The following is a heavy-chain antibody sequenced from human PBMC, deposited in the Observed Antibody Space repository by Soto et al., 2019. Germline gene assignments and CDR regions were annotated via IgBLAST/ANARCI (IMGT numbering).Heavy chain of an antibody. D-gene: IGHD3-22*01. Sequence: GASVKVSCKASGYTFTSYGISWVRQAPGQGLEWMGWISAYNGNTKNAQKLQGRVTMTTDTSASTAYMELSSLRSEDTAVYYCARGDGYYYFDYWGQGTLVTVSS. J-gene: IGHJ4*02. CDR1: GYTFTSYG. CDR3: ARGDGYYYFDY. V-gene: IGHV1-18*01. CDR2: ISAYNGNT.